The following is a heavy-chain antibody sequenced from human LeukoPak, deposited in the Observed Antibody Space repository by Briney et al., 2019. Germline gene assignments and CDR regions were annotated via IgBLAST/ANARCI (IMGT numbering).Heavy chain of an antibody. CDR2: INTSGSST. V-gene: IGHV3-74*03. D-gene: IGHD1-14*01. Sequence: GGSLRLSCAASGFTFSDYWMHWVRQVPGKGLVWVSRINTSGSSTTYADSVKGRFTISRDNAKNTLYLQMHSLRAEDTGVYYCARSNHADDFWGQGTLVTVSS. CDR1: GFTFSDYW. CDR3: ARSNHADDF. J-gene: IGHJ4*02.